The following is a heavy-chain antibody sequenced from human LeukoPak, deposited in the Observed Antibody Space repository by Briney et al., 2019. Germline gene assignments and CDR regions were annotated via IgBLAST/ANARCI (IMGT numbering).Heavy chain of an antibody. CDR1: GFTVRSNY. J-gene: IGHJ5*02. CDR3: ARTTVDWFDP. D-gene: IGHD4-23*01. Sequence: GGSLRLSCAASGFTVRSNYMSWVRQAPGKGLEWVSVIYSGGNTYYTDSVKGRFTISRDNSKNTLYLQMNSLRAEDTAVYYCARTTVDWFDPWGQGTLVTVSS. CDR2: IYSGGNT. V-gene: IGHV3-66*01.